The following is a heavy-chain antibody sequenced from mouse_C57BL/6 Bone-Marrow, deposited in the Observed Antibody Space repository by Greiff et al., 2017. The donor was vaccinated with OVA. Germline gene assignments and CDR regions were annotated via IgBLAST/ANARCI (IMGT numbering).Heavy chain of an antibody. Sequence: LQQSGEGLVKPGGSLKLSCAASGFTFSSYAMSWVRQTPEKRLEWVAYISSGGDYIYYADTVKGRFTISRDNARNTLYLQMSSLKSEDTAMYYCTRDYRKYYFDYWGQGTTLTVSS. D-gene: IGHD2-4*01. CDR3: TRDYRKYYFDY. CDR1: GFTFSSYA. CDR2: ISSGGDYI. J-gene: IGHJ2*01. V-gene: IGHV5-9-1*02.